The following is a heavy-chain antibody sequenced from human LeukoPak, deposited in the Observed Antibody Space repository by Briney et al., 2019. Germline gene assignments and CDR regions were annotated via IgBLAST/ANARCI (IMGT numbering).Heavy chain of an antibody. D-gene: IGHD3-3*01. V-gene: IGHV3-66*01. CDR3: ARVVLYYDFWSAYFHD. CDR1: GFTVSSNY. J-gene: IGHJ4*02. Sequence: GSLRLSCAASGFTVSSNYMSWVRQAPGKGLEWVSVIYSGGSTYYADSVKGRFTLSRDNSKNTLYPQMNSLRAEDTAVYYCARVVLYYDFWSAYFHDWGQGTLVTVSS. CDR2: IYSGGST.